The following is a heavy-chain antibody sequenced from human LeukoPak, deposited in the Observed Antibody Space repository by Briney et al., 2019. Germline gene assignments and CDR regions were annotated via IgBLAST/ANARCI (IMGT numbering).Heavy chain of an antibody. D-gene: IGHD4-17*01. CDR1: GYTLTELS. CDR2: FDPEDGET. V-gene: IGHV1-24*01. J-gene: IGHJ3*02. Sequence: GASVKVSCKVSGYTLTELSMHWVRQAPGKGLEWMGGFDPEDGETIYAQKFQGRVTMTEDTSTDTAYMELSSLRSEDTAVYYCATAHGVSVVNAFDIWGQGTMVTVSS. CDR3: ATAHGVSVVNAFDI.